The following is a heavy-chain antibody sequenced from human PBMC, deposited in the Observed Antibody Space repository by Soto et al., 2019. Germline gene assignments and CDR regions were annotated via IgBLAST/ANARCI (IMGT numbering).Heavy chain of an antibody. CDR3: ARGLITGSHYSGGWYYFDS. CDR1: GESFSGYI. CDR2: INHSGSA. V-gene: IGHV4-34*01. D-gene: IGHD6-19*01. Sequence: QVQLQQSGAGLLKPSETLSLTCAVYGESFSGYIWTWIRQTPGKGLQWIGQINHSGSASYNPSLKSRVTKSVHTSNSQFSLELSFVTAADTAVYYCARGLITGSHYSGGWYYFDSWGQGTQVTVSS. J-gene: IGHJ4*02.